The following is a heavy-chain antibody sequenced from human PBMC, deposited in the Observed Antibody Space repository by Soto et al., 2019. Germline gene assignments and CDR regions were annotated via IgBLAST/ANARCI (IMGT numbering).Heavy chain of an antibody. V-gene: IGHV3-49*03. CDR2: IRSKAYGGTT. CDR1: GFTFGDYA. CDR3: TTSQLLWFGELLFY. Sequence: GGFLRLSCTASGFTFGDYAMSWFRQAPGKGLEWVGFIRSKAYGGTTEYAASVKGRFTISRDDSKSIAYLQMNSLKTEDTAVYYCTTSQLLWFGELLFYWGQGTLVTVSS. J-gene: IGHJ4*02. D-gene: IGHD3-10*01.